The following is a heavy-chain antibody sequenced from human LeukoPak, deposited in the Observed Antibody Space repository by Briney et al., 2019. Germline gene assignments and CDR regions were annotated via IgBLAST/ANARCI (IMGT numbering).Heavy chain of an antibody. CDR1: VGSFSGYY. V-gene: IGHV4-34*01. D-gene: IGHD3-22*01. CDR3: ARGHYSSGYYYWFDP. CDR2: INHSGST. Sequence: SETLSLTCAVYVGSFSGYYWSWIRQPPGKGLEWIGEINHSGSTNYNSSLKSRVTISVDTSKNQFSLKLSSVTAADTAVYYCARGHYSSGYYYWFDPWGQGTLVTVSS. J-gene: IGHJ5*02.